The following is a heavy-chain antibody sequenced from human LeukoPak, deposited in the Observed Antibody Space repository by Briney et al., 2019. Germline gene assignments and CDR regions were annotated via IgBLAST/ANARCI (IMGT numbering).Heavy chain of an antibody. V-gene: IGHV3-23*01. CDR3: AKDLEDSGWYSYPGGY. J-gene: IGHJ4*02. Sequence: GGSLRLSCAASGFTFSSYAMSWVRQAPGKGLEWVSAISGSGGSTYYADSVKGRFTISRDNSKNTLYLQMNSLRAEDTAVYYCAKDLEDSGWYSYPGGYWGQGTLVTVSS. D-gene: IGHD6-19*01. CDR2: ISGSGGST. CDR1: GFTFSSYA.